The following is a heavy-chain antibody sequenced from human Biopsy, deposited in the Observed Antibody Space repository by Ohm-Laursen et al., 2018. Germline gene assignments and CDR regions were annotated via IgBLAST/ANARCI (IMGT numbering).Heavy chain of an antibody. CDR2: ITQSGST. CDR1: GGSFNGYF. CDR3: ARVPLPGIGAAYQGRFLYGMDV. J-gene: IGHJ6*02. Sequence: SETLSLTCTVYGGSFNGYFWSWIRQPPGKGREWIGDITQSGSTNYSRSLKSRVPISVDTAKKQFSLSLRSVTAADTAVYYCARVPLPGIGAAYQGRFLYGMDVWGQGTTVSVSS. V-gene: IGHV4-34*01. D-gene: IGHD6-13*01.